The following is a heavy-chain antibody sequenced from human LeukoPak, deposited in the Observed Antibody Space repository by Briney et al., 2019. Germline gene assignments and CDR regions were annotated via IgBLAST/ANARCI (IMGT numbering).Heavy chain of an antibody. Sequence: SVKVSCKASGGTFISYAISWVRQAPGQGLEWMGGIIPIFGTANYAQKFQGRVTITADESTSTAYMELSSLRSEDTAVYYCASHGTGYYSLRFDPWGQGTLVTVSS. CDR3: ASHGTGYYSLRFDP. V-gene: IGHV1-69*13. D-gene: IGHD3/OR15-3a*01. CDR1: GGTFISYA. J-gene: IGHJ5*02. CDR2: IIPIFGTA.